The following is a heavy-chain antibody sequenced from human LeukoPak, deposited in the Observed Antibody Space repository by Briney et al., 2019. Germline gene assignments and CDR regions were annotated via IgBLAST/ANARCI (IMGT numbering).Heavy chain of an antibody. J-gene: IGHJ5*02. V-gene: IGHV3-23*01. Sequence: GGSLRLSCAASGFTFSSYAMSWVRQAPGKGLEWVSSITTSGGSTSYADSVKGRFTISRDNSRNTLYLQMNSLRAEDTAVYYCAKEGYRSSTSCYHNWFDPWGQGTLVTVSS. CDR3: AKEGYRSSTSCYHNWFDP. D-gene: IGHD2-2*01. CDR1: GFTFSSYA. CDR2: ITTSGGST.